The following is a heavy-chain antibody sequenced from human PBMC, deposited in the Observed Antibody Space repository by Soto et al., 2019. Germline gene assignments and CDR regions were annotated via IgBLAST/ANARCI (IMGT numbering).Heavy chain of an antibody. CDR3: ARDKYYDILTGNDY. Sequence: SVKVSCKASGFTFTSSAVQWVRQARGQRLEWIGWIVVGSGNTNYAQKFQGRITMTTDTSTSTAYMELRSLRSDDTAVYYCARDKYYDILTGNDYWGQGTLVTVSS. D-gene: IGHD3-9*01. CDR1: GFTFTSSA. V-gene: IGHV1-58*01. CDR2: IVVGSGNT. J-gene: IGHJ4*02.